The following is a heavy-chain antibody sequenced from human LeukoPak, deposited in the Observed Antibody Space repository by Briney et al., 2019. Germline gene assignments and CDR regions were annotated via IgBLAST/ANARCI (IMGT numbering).Heavy chain of an antibody. V-gene: IGHV3-13*01. CDR2: IGTAGDT. J-gene: IGHJ4*02. CDR3: ARGGSGSYPDY. D-gene: IGHD3-10*01. Sequence: GGSLRLSCAASGFTFSSYDMHWVRQATGKGLEWVSAIGTAGDTYYPGSVKGRFTISRENAKNSSYLQMNSLRAGDTAVYYCARGGSGSYPDYWGQGTLVTVSS. CDR1: GFTFSSYD.